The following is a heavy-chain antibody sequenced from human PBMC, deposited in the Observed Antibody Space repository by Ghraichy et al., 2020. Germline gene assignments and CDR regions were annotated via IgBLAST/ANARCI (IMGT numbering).Heavy chain of an antibody. Sequence: ETLSLTCTVSGGSISSYYWSWIRQPPGKGLEWIGYIYTSGSTNYNPSLKSRVTISVDTSKNQFSLKLSSVTAADTAVYYCARQGTVVTSHFDYWGQGTLVTVSS. J-gene: IGHJ4*02. D-gene: IGHD4-23*01. CDR3: ARQGTVVTSHFDY. V-gene: IGHV4-4*09. CDR2: IYTSGST. CDR1: GGSISSYY.